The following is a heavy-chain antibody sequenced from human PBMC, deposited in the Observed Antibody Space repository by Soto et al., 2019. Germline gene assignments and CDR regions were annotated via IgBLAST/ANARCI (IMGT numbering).Heavy chain of an antibody. CDR1: GYSFTNYW. CDR3: ARGTQAGTSAFDI. J-gene: IGHJ3*02. CDR2: IYPGDSDT. D-gene: IGHD6-13*01. V-gene: IGHV5-51*01. Sequence: PGESLKISCKASGYSFTNYWIGWVRQMPGKGLEWMGTIYPGDSDTRYSPSFQGQVTISADKSITTADLQWSSLKASDTAMYYCARGTQAGTSAFDIWGQGTMVTVSS.